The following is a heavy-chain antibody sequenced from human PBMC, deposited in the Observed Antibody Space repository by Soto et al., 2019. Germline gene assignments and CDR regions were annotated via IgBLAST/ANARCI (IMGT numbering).Heavy chain of an antibody. CDR3: ARVVGALGHWFDP. Sequence: QVQLEQSGAEVKKPGASVKGSCKASGYTFTSYVSWVRQAPGQGLEWMGRISAYNGNTNYAQKLQGRVTMTTDTSTSTAYMELRSLRSDDTAVYYCARVVGALGHWFDPWGQGTLVTVSS. CDR2: ISAYNGNT. D-gene: IGHD1-26*01. J-gene: IGHJ5*02. CDR1: GYTFTSYV. V-gene: IGHV1-18*01.